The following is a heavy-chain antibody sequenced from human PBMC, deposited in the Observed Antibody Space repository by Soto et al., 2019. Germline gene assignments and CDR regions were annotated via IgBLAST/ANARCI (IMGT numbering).Heavy chain of an antibody. CDR2: IKQDGSEK. D-gene: IGHD2-21*02. J-gene: IGHJ4*02. V-gene: IGHV3-7*03. CDR1: GFTFSSYW. CDR3: AREPTYCGGDCYSSMGYFDY. Sequence: GGSLRLSCAASGFTFSSYWMSWVRQAPGKGLEWVANIKQDGSEKYYVDSVKGRFTISRDNAKNSLYLQMNSLRAEDTAVHYCAREPTYCGGDCYSSMGYFDYWGQGTLVTVSS.